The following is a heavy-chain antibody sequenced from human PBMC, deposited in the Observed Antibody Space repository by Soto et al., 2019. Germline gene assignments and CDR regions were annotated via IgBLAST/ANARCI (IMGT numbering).Heavy chain of an antibody. CDR1: GYSFTSYW. V-gene: IGHV5-51*01. Sequence: PGDSLKSSCKTSGYSFTSYWIGRVRQMPGKGMEWMGSIYPYDSDTRYSPTFQGQVTISADTSITTAYLQWSGLRASDTAMYFCARHVAGSTRGNFDYWGQGTLVTVSS. J-gene: IGHJ4*01. CDR2: IYPYDSDT. CDR3: ARHVAGSTRGNFDY. D-gene: IGHD2-2*01.